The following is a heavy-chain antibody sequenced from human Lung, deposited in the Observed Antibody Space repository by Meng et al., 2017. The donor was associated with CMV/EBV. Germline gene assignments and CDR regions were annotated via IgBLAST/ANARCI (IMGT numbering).Heavy chain of an antibody. Sequence: PREAGPGLMKKPGTPSPTSAVSCGDTISSSWWCWVRQPQGKGLGWIGNSYLSGSTNYNPSPKSRGTIAVYKSKNQFSLKLSSVTAADAAVYVCSSFPPPGKQWLVTDYWGQGTLVTVSS. V-gene: IGHV4-4*01. CDR2: SYLSGST. CDR3: SSFPPPGKQWLVTDY. D-gene: IGHD6-19*01. CDR1: CGDTISSSW. J-gene: IGHJ4*02.